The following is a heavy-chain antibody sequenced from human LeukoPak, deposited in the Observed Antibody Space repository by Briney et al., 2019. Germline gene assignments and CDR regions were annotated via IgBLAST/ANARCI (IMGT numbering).Heavy chain of an antibody. CDR2: FDPEDAET. Sequence: ASVKVSCKVSGYTLTELPMHWVRLAPGKGLEWVGGFDPEDAETIYAQKFQGGVTMTEDTSTDTAYMELSSLRSEDTAVYYCATDLHYFGSGSHIGAYWGQGTLVTVSS. CDR1: GYTLTELP. D-gene: IGHD3-10*01. J-gene: IGHJ4*02. V-gene: IGHV1-24*01. CDR3: ATDLHYFGSGSHIGAY.